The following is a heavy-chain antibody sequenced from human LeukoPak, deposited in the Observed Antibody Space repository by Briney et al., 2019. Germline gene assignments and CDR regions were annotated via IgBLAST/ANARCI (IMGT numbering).Heavy chain of an antibody. CDR1: GFTFSSYA. D-gene: IGHD6-13*01. J-gene: IGHJ4*02. V-gene: IGHV3-30-3*01. CDR3: ARRTAAGLYDY. CDR2: ISYDGSNK. Sequence: GGSLRLSCAASGFTFSSYAMHWVRQAPGKGLEWVAVISYDGSNKYYADSVKGRFTISRDNSKNTLYLQMNSLRAEDTAVYYCARRTAAGLYDYWGQGTLVTVSS.